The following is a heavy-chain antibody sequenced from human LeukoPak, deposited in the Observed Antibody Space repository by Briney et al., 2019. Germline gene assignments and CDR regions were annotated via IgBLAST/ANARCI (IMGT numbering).Heavy chain of an antibody. D-gene: IGHD3-22*01. CDR2: IRSKAYGGTT. Sequence: GGSLRLSCTASGFTFGDYAMSWVRQAPGKGLEWVGFIRSKAYGGTTEYAASVKGRFTISRDDSKSIAYLQMNSLKTEDTAVYYCTRGFLSGYAYYYYYMDVWGKGTTVTISS. CDR3: TRGFLSGYAYYYYYMDV. V-gene: IGHV3-49*04. J-gene: IGHJ6*03. CDR1: GFTFGDYA.